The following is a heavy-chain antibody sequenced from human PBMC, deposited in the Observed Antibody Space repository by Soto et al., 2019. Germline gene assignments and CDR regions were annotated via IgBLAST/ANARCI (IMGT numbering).Heavy chain of an antibody. Sequence: SETLSLTCAVYGGSLSGYYWSWIRQPPGKGLEWIGEINHSGSTNYNPSLKSRVTISVDTSKNQFSLKLSSVTAADTAVYYCARAHGDYVSDWFDPWGQGTLVTVSS. J-gene: IGHJ5*02. V-gene: IGHV4-34*01. CDR2: INHSGST. CDR1: GGSLSGYY. D-gene: IGHD4-17*01. CDR3: ARAHGDYVSDWFDP.